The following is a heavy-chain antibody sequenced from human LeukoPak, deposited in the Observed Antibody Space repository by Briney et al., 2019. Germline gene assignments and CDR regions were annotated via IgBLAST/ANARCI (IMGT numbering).Heavy chain of an antibody. CDR3: ARQVLAVAGLDY. J-gene: IGHJ4*02. CDR1: GGSISSYY. D-gene: IGHD6-19*01. Sequence: SETLSRTCTVSGGSISSYYWSWIRQPPGKGLEWIGYIYYSGSTNYNPSLKSRVTISVDTSKNQFSLKLSSVTAADTAVYYCARQVLAVAGLDYWGQGTLVTVSS. V-gene: IGHV4-59*08. CDR2: IYYSGST.